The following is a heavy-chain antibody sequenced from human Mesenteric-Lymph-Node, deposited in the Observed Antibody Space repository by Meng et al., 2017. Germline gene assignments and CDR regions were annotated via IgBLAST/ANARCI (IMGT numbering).Heavy chain of an antibody. CDR1: GGSISSSNW. J-gene: IGHJ4*02. CDR3: ARDPTGGEDHQRV. Sequence: QVWLQESGPGLVKPSGTLSLTCAGSGGSISSSNWWSWVRQPPGKGLEWIGKIYHSGITIYNPSLKSRVTMSVDNSKNQFSLKLNSMTAADTAVYYCARDPTGGEDHQRVWGQGTLVTVSS. V-gene: IGHV4-4*02. D-gene: IGHD1-14*01. CDR2: IYHSGIT.